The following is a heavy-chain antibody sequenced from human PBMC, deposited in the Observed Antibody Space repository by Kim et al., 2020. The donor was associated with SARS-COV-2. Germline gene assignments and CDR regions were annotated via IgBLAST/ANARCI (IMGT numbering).Heavy chain of an antibody. J-gene: IGHJ5*02. CDR2: INPNSGGT. V-gene: IGHV1-2*02. D-gene: IGHD4-17*01. CDR1: GYTFTGYY. CDR3: ARVIQLGGDYIWFDP. Sequence: ASVKVSCKASGYTFTGYYMHWVRQAPGQGLEWMGWINPNSGGTNYAQKFQGRVTMTRDTSISTAYMELSRLRSDDTAVYYCARVIQLGGDYIWFDPWGQGTLVTVSS.